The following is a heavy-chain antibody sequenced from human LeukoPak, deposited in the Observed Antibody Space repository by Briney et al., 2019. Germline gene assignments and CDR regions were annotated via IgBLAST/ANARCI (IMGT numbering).Heavy chain of an antibody. CDR1: GYTFTSYF. CDR2: INPSGGST. CDR3: ARDSADYADFDY. V-gene: IGHV1-46*01. D-gene: IGHD4-17*01. Sequence: GASVKVSCKASGYTFTSYFMHWLRQAPAQGLDWMGIINPSGGSTSYAQKFQGRVTMTRDTSTSTVYMELSSIRSEDTAVYYCARDSADYADFDYGGQGTLVTVSS. J-gene: IGHJ4*02.